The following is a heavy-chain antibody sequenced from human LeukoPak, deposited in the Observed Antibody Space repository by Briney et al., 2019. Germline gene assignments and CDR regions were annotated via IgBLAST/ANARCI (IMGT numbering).Heavy chain of an antibody. CDR3: ARGDWYYFDY. J-gene: IGHJ4*02. V-gene: IGHV3-48*04. D-gene: IGHD3/OR15-3a*01. CDR2: ISSSGGTK. CDR1: GFIFSSYS. Sequence: GGSLKLSCAASGFIFSSYSVNWVRQAPGKGLEWVSSISSSGGTKYYADSVEGRFTISRDNAKNSLFLQMNSLRAEDTAVYYCARGDWYYFDYWGQGTLVTVSS.